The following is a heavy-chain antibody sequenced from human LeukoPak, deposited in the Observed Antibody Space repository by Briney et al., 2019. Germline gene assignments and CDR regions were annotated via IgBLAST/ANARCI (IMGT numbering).Heavy chain of an antibody. V-gene: IGHV4-59*08. CDR3: ARNSRYCSGGSCYSEYFDY. D-gene: IGHD2-15*01. Sequence: PSETLSLTCTVSGGSISRYYWSWIRQPPGKGLGWIGYIYFSGSTNYNPPLKSRVTISVDTSKNQFSLKLSSETAADTAVYYCARNSRYCSGGSCYSEYFDYWGQGTLVTVSS. J-gene: IGHJ4*02. CDR1: GGSISRYY. CDR2: IYFSGST.